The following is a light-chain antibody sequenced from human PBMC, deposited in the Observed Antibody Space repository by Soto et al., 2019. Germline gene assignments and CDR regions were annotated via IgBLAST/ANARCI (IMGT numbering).Light chain of an antibody. J-gene: IGKJ1*01. CDR2: GAS. CDR1: QSVSSTY. CDR3: QQRRHWPTWT. Sequence: EIVFTQYPATLALSPGERATLSCRASQSVSSTYLAWYQQKPGQAPRLLIYGASNRATGIPARFSGSASGTDFTLTISSLEPEDFAVYYCQQRRHWPTWTFGQGAKVGIK. V-gene: IGKV3-11*01.